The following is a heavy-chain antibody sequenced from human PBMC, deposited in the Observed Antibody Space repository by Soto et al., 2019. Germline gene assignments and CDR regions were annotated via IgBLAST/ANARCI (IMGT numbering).Heavy chain of an antibody. CDR1: GFTFSSYA. CDR3: AKVGVGRFLEWLLPYYYYYGMDV. V-gene: IGHV3-23*01. J-gene: IGHJ6*02. Sequence: GGSLRLSCAASGFTFSSYAMSWVRQAPGKGPEWVSAISGSGGSTYYADSVKGRFTISRDNSKNTLYLQMSSLRAEDTAVYYCAKVGVGRFLEWLLPYYYYYGMDVWGQGTTVTVSS. D-gene: IGHD3-3*01. CDR2: ISGSGGST.